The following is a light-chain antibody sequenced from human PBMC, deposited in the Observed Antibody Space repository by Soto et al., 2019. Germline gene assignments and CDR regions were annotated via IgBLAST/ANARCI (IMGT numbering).Light chain of an antibody. V-gene: IGLV1-51*01. J-gene: IGLJ2*01. CDR1: SSNIGNNY. Sequence: QSVLTQPPSVSAAPGQKVTISCIGSSSNIGNNYVSWFQHLPGTTPKLLIFGNHERPSGIPDRFSGSKSGTSATLGITGLQPGDEADYYCGTWDSSLSAGVFGGGTQLTVL. CDR2: GNH. CDR3: GTWDSSLSAGV.